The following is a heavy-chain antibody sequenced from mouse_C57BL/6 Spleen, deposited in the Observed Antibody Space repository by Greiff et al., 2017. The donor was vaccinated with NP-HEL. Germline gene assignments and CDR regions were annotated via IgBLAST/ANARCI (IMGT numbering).Heavy chain of an antibody. J-gene: IGHJ3*01. Sequence: QVQLKQPGAELVRPGSSVKLSCKASGYTFTSYWMHWVKQRPIQGLEWIGNIDPSDSETHYNQKFKDKATLTVDKSSSTAYMQLSSLTSEDSAVYYCAMGNGLAWFAYWGQGTLVTVSA. CDR3: AMGNGLAWFAY. D-gene: IGHD2-10*02. CDR2: IDPSDSET. V-gene: IGHV1-52*01. CDR1: GYTFTSYW.